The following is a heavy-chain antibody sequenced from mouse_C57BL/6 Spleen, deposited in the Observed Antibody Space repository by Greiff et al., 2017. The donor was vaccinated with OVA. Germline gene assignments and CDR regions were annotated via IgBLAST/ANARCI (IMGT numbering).Heavy chain of an antibody. CDR1: GFTFTDYY. Sequence: EVKLMESGGGLVQPGGSLSLSCAASGFTFTDYYMSWVRQPPGKALEWLGFIRNKANGYTTEYSASVKGRFTISRDNSQSILYLQMNALRAEDSATYYCARSYYGSSYDYFDYWGQGTTLTVSS. J-gene: IGHJ2*01. CDR3: ARSYYGSSYDYFDY. V-gene: IGHV7-3*01. CDR2: IRNKANGYTT. D-gene: IGHD1-1*01.